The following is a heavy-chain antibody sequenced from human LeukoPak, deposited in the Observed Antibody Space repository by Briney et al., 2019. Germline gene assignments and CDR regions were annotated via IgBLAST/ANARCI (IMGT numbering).Heavy chain of an antibody. CDR1: GGSISSYY. J-gene: IGHJ3*02. V-gene: IGHV4-59*01. Sequence: SSETLSLTCTVSGGSISSYYWSWIRQPPGKGLEWIGYIYYSGSTNYNPSLKSRVTISVDTSKNQFSLKLSSVTAADTAVYYCARDYGSGSRDAFDIWGQGTMVTVSS. CDR3: ARDYGSGSRDAFDI. D-gene: IGHD3-10*01. CDR2: IYYSGST.